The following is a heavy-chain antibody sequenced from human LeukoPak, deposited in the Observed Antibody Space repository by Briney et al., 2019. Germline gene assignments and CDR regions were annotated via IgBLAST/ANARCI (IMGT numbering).Heavy chain of an antibody. CDR2: INPNSGGT. J-gene: IGHJ4*02. CDR1: GYTFTGHY. CDR3: ARDRPLVDYGGKISDY. D-gene: IGHD4-23*01. Sequence: ASVKVSCKASGYTFTGHYMHWVRQAPGQGLEWMGWINPNSGGTNYAQKLQGRVTMTTDTSTSTAYMELRSLRSDDTAVYYCARDRPLVDYGGKISDYWGQGTLVTVSS. V-gene: IGHV1-2*02.